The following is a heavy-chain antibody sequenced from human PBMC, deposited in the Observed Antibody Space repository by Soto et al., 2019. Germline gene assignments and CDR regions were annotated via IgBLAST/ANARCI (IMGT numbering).Heavy chain of an antibody. V-gene: IGHV3-30*18. J-gene: IGHJ6*02. CDR2: ISDDGSNK. D-gene: IGHD3-3*01. Sequence: LRLSCAASGFTFSNYGMHWVRQAPGKGLEWVAFISDDGSNKYYADSMKGRFTMSRDNFKSTLYLQMNSLRVEDTAVYYCTKRRNVLRFLEWSSGMEVWGQGTTVTVSS. CDR3: TKRRNVLRFLEWSSGMEV. CDR1: GFTFSNYG.